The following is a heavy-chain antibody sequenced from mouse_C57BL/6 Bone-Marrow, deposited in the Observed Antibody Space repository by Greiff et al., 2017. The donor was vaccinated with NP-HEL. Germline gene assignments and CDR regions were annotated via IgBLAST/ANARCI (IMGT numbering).Heavy chain of an antibody. J-gene: IGHJ3*01. CDR3: ARGAY. V-gene: IGHV1-80*01. CDR1: GYEFSNYW. Sequence: VKLVESGAELVKPGASVKISCKASGYEFSNYWMNWVKQRSGKGLEWIGQIYPGDGDTNYNGKFKDKATLTADKSSSTAYMQLSRLTSEDSAVYFCARGAYWGQGTLVTVSA. CDR2: IYPGDGDT.